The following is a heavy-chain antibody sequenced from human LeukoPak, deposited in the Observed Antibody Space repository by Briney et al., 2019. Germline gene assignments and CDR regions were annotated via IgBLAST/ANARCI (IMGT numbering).Heavy chain of an antibody. CDR3: ARGFRSVQVWSLFDY. CDR2: IWYDGSNT. Sequence: GRSLRLSCAASGFTFGRYGMHWVRQAPGKGLEWVAVIWYDGSNTYYADSVKGRFTISRDNSKNTLYLQMNSLRAEDTAVYYCARGFRSVQVWSLFDYWGQGTLVTVSS. D-gene: IGHD3-3*01. J-gene: IGHJ4*02. CDR1: GFTFGRYG. V-gene: IGHV3-33*01.